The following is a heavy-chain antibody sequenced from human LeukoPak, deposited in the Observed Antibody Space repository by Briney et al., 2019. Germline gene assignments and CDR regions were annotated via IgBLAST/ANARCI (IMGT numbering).Heavy chain of an antibody. D-gene: IGHD3-10*02. CDR2: IDTAGDT. J-gene: IGHJ6*04. Sequence: GGSLRLSCAASGFTFSSYDMHWVRQATGKGLEWVSDIDTAGDTYYPGSVKGRFTISRENAKNSLYLQMNSLRAEDTAVYYCAELGITMIGGVWGKGTTVTISS. CDR1: GFTFSSYD. CDR3: AELGITMIGGV. V-gene: IGHV3-13*01.